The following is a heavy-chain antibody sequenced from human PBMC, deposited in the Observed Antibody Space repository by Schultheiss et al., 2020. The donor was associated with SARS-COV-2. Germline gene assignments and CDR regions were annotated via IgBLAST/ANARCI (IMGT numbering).Heavy chain of an antibody. CDR3: ARKADNQGDSHRGFFDY. Sequence: GESLKISCKGSGYSFTSNWIGWVRQMPGKRLELMGIIYPGDSDTRYSPSFQGQVTISADKSISTAYLQWSSLKASDTAMYYCARKADNQGDSHRGFFDYWGQGTLVTVSS. V-gene: IGHV5-51*01. CDR2: IYPGDSDT. CDR1: GYSFTSNW. D-gene: IGHD1-1*01. J-gene: IGHJ4*02.